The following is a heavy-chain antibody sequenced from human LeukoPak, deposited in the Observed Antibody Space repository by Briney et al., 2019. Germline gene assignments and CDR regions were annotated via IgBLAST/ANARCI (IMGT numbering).Heavy chain of an antibody. CDR2: VASDGNFR. CDR1: GFTCSYYG. J-gene: IGHJ4*01. V-gene: IGHV3-30*02. CDR3: ANLPYNWNTHFDDY. Sequence: PGGSLRLSCAESGFTCSYYGMHWVRQAPGKGLEWVAYVASDGNFRDYVDSVKGRFTVSRDNSKDTLYLQMDSLRTEDTGVYYCANLPYNWNTHFDDYWGHGTLVTVSS. D-gene: IGHD1-1*01.